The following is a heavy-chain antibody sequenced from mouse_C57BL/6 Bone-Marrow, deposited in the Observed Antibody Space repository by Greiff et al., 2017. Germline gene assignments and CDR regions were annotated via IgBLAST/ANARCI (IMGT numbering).Heavy chain of an antibody. V-gene: IGHV1-76*01. CDR2: IYPGSGNT. CDR1: GYTFTDYY. CDR3: ARRDYDGGDAMDY. D-gene: IGHD2-4*01. J-gene: IGHJ4*01. Sequence: SGAELVRPGASVKLSCKASGYTFTDYYINWVKQRPGQGLEWIARIYPGSGNTYYNEKFKGKATLTAEKSSSTAYMQLSSLTSEDSAVYFCARRDYDGGDAMDYWGQGTSVTVSS.